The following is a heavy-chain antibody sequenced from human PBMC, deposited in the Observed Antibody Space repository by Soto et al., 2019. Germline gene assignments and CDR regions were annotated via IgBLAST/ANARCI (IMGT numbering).Heavy chain of an antibody. Sequence: AFKKNSIKGAGSSCAGYGVGRVSQIAGKGLEWMGIIYPGDSDTRYSPSFQGQVTIAADKSISTAYLQWSSLKASDAAMYYCARLVGGSYKENWFDPWGQGTLVTVSS. CDR2: IYPGDSDT. CDR1: GSSCAGYG. CDR3: ARLVGGSYKENWFDP. J-gene: IGHJ5*02. V-gene: IGHV5-51*01. D-gene: IGHD1-26*01.